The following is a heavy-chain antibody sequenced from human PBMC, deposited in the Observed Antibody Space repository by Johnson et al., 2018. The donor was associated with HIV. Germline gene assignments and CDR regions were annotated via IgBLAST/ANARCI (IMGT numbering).Heavy chain of an antibody. V-gene: IGHV3-33*08. CDR3: ARQVYCSSTSCSSAFDI. D-gene: IGHD2-2*01. J-gene: IGHJ3*02. CDR1: GFTFSSYA. Sequence: QVQLVESGGGVVQPGRSLRLSCAASGFTFSSYAMHWVRQAPGKGLEWVAFTRYDGSNKYYADSVKGRFTISRENAKNSLYLQMNSLRAGDTAVYYCARQVYCSSTSCSSAFDIWGQGTVVTVSS. CDR2: TRYDGSNK.